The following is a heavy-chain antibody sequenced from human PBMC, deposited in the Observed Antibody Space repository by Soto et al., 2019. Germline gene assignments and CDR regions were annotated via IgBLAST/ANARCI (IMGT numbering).Heavy chain of an antibody. CDR3: ARSPGGLIFDF. CDR2: VYYSGST. J-gene: IGHJ4*02. V-gene: IGHV4-59*01. Sequence: SETLSLTCTVSGDSISTYYWSWIRQPPGKGLEWIGYVYYSGSTNYNPSLKSRVALSVDTSKNQFSLKLTSVTAADTAVYYCARSPGGLIFDFWGQGTLVTVPS. D-gene: IGHD3-16*01. CDR1: GDSISTYY.